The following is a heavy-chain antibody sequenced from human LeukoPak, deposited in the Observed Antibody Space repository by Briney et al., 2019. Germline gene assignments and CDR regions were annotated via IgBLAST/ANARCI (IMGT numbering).Heavy chain of an antibody. CDR1: GGSFSGYY. Sequence: PSETLSLTCAVYGGSFSGYYWSWIRQPPGKGLEWIGEINHSGSTNYNPSLKSRVTISVDTSKNQFSLKLSSVTAADTAVYYCAKHGRAIAASGAKDYFDYWGQGTLVTVSS. CDR3: AKHGRAIAASGAKDYFDY. J-gene: IGHJ4*02. D-gene: IGHD6-13*01. CDR2: INHSGST. V-gene: IGHV4-34*01.